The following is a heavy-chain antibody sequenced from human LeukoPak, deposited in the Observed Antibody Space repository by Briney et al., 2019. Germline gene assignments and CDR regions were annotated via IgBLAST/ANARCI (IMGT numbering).Heavy chain of an antibody. CDR2: IYYSGNT. CDR3: AREVLLWFGELSLGSLDY. J-gene: IGHJ4*02. V-gene: IGHV4-30-4*01. Sequence: SETLSLTCTVSGGSIGSGDYYWSWIRQPPGKGLEWIGYIYYSGNTYYNPSLKSRVTISVDTSKNQFSLRLSSVTAADTAVYYCAREVLLWFGELSLGSLDYWGQGTLVTVSS. D-gene: IGHD3-10*01. CDR1: GGSIGSGDYY.